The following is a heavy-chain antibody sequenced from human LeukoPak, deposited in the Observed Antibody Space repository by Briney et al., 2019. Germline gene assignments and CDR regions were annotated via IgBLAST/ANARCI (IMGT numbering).Heavy chain of an antibody. CDR3: AREENFIVGATEPFDI. Sequence: PSETLSLTCAVSGGSVSSNDWWSWVRQPPGKGLEWIGEIYHSGSTNYNPSLKSRVTISVDRSKNQFSLQLSSVTAADTAVYYCAREENFIVGATEPFDIWGPGTMVTVSS. D-gene: IGHD1-26*01. V-gene: IGHV4-4*02. CDR1: GGSVSSNDW. CDR2: IYHSGST. J-gene: IGHJ3*02.